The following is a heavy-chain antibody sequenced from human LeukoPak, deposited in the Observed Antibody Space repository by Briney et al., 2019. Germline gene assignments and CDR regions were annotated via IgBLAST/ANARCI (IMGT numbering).Heavy chain of an antibody. V-gene: IGHV4-4*07. Sequence: PSETLSLTCTVSGGSISGYYWSWIRQPGGKGLEWIGRIYTTESTNYNPSLKSRVTISVDKSKNQFSLKLSSVTAADTAVYYCARGVDYYYYMDVWGKGTTVTVSS. J-gene: IGHJ6*03. CDR3: ARGVDYYYYMDV. CDR1: GGSISGYY. CDR2: IYTTEST.